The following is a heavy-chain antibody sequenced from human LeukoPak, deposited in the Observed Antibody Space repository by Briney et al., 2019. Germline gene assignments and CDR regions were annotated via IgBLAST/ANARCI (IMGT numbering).Heavy chain of an antibody. D-gene: IGHD3-22*01. J-gene: IGHJ6*03. Sequence: SETLSLTCTVSGGSISSHYWSWIRQPPGKGLEWIGYIYYSGSTNYNPSLKGRVTISVDTTKNQFSLKLSSVTAADTAVYYCAREKYYYDSSGYPIDYYYYYMDVWGKGTTVTVSS. V-gene: IGHV4-59*11. CDR2: IYYSGST. CDR3: AREKYYYDSSGYPIDYYYYYMDV. CDR1: GGSISSHY.